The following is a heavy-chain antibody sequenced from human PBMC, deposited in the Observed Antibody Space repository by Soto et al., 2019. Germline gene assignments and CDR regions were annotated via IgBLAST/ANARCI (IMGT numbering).Heavy chain of an antibody. CDR1: GSSISISSYN. CDR2: IYYSGST. V-gene: IGHV4-39*01. CDR3: ASSEFH. Sequence: PSETLSTTSTTYGSSISISSYNRRWTRQPLGKGLEWIGRIYYSGSTFYNPSLKSRVTTSVDTSKNQFSLKLSSVTAADTAVYYCASSEFHWGQG. J-gene: IGHJ1*01.